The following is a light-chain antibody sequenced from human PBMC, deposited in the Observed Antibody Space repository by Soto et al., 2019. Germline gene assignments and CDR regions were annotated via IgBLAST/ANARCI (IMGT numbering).Light chain of an antibody. CDR1: SSDVGGYNY. CDR2: DVN. J-gene: IGLJ1*01. CDR3: RSYAGSYTYV. V-gene: IGLV2-11*01. Sequence: QSVLTQSRSVSGSPGQSVTISCTGTSSDVGGYNYVSWYQQHPGKAPKLMIYDVNKRPPGVPDRFSGSKSGNTASLTISGLQAEDEADYHCRSYAGSYTYVFGTGTKVTVL.